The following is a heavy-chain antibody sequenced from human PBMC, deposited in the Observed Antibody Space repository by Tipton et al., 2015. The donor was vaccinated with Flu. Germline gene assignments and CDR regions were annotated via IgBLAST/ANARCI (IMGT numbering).Heavy chain of an antibody. Sequence: TLSLTCAVYGGSFSGYYWSWIRQPPGKGLEWIGEINHSGSTNYNPSLKSRVTISVDTSKNQFSLKLSSVTAADTAVYYCAREGSLTIFGVVTYNWFDPWGQGTLVTVSS. V-gene: IGHV4-34*01. D-gene: IGHD3-3*01. CDR3: AREGSLTIFGVVTYNWFDP. J-gene: IGHJ5*02. CDR1: GGSFSGYY. CDR2: INHSGST.